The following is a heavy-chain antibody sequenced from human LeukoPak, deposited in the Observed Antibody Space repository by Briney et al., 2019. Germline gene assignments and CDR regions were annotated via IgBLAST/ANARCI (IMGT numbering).Heavy chain of an antibody. D-gene: IGHD1-26*01. CDR3: ARGGGIVGATGDY. V-gene: IGHV1-2*02. J-gene: IGHJ4*02. CDR1: GYTFTGYY. Sequence: ASVKVSCKASGYTFTGYYIHWVRQTPGQGLEWMGWINPNSGAIDYAQRFQGRVTVTRDTSISTAYMQLSGLRSDDTAVYYCARGGGIVGATGDYWGQGTLVTVSS. CDR2: INPNSGAI.